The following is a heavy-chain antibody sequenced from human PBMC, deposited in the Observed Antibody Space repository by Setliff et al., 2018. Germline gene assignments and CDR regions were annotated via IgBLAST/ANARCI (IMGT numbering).Heavy chain of an antibody. J-gene: IGHJ3*02. CDR3: ARDRVWGTLDAFDI. V-gene: IGHV1-2*06. Sequence: GASVKVSCKASGYTFTSYGISWVRQAPGQGLEWMGRINANSGGTNYAQKFQGRVTMTRDTSISTAYMDLSRLRSDDTAVYYCARDRVWGTLDAFDIWGQGTMVTVSS. D-gene: IGHD3-16*01. CDR1: GYTFTSYG. CDR2: INANSGGT.